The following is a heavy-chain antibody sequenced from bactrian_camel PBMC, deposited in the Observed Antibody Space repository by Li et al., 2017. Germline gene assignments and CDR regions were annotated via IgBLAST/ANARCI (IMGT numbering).Heavy chain of an antibody. J-gene: IGHJ6*01. CDR3: AAHEDSGLWWELLQDRSYGY. CDR2: IDSDGST. Sequence: HVQLVESGGGSVQAGGSLRLSCAGYFSSTLSMAWFRQAPGKEREGVAAIDSDGSTSYADSVKGRFTISRDNVKDTTYLQMNNLKPDDTAVYYCAAHEDSGLWWELLQDRSYGYWGQGTQVTVS. V-gene: IGHV3S53*01. D-gene: IGHD7*01. CDR1: YFSSTLS.